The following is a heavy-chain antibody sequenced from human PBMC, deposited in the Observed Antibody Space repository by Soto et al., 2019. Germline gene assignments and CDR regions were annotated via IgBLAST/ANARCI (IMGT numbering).Heavy chain of an antibody. CDR1: GASFSGHY. Sequence: QVQLQQWGAGLLNPSETLSLTCAVYGASFSGHYWSWIRQSPGKGLEWIAEIKHRGSNNYNRSLSSRVTMSVYTSQTQFSLRLGSVTDADTAVYYCAEGYPRSISSTALATSYGFDPWGQGGLVPAAS. V-gene: IGHV4-34*01. CDR3: AEGYPRSISSTALATSYGFDP. J-gene: IGHJ5*02. CDR2: IKHRGSN. D-gene: IGHD2-21*02.